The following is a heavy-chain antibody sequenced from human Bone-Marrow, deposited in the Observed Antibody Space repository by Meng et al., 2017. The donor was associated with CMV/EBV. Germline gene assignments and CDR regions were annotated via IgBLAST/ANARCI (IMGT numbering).Heavy chain of an antibody. CDR2: ISAYNGNT. Sequence: ASVKVSCKASGYTFTSYGISWVRQTPGQGLEWMGWISAYNGNTNYAQKLQGRVTMTTDTSTSTAYMELRSLRSDDTAVYYCARDFVGATQMGYWGQGTLVTVSS. CDR1: GYTFTSYG. CDR3: ARDFVGATQMGY. D-gene: IGHD1-26*01. J-gene: IGHJ4*02. V-gene: IGHV1-18*01.